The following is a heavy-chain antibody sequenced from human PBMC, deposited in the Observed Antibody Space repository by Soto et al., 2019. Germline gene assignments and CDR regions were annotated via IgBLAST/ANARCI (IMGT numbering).Heavy chain of an antibody. CDR3: AREEGRYCSSTTCYFRFDP. V-gene: IGHV3-7*01. Sequence: PGGSLRLSCAASGFTFNIYWMSWVRQAPGKGLEWVSNIKKDGSETNYVDSVKGRFTISRDNAKNSVYLQMNGLRAEDTAVYYCAREEGRYCSSTTCYFRFDPWGQGTLVTVSS. D-gene: IGHD2-2*01. CDR1: GFTFNIYW. J-gene: IGHJ5*02. CDR2: IKKDGSET.